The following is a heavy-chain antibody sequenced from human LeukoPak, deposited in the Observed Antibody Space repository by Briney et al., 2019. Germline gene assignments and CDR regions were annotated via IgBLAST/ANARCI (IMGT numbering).Heavy chain of an antibody. Sequence: GGSLRLSCAASGVSFSSYSLNRVRQAQGKGLEWVSSISSSSTYIYYADSVKGRFTISRDNAQNSLYLQMNGLRDDDTAVYYCARVASGYNLANYDYWGQGVLVTVSS. D-gene: IGHD5-24*01. CDR1: GVSFSSYS. V-gene: IGHV3-21*01. J-gene: IGHJ4*02. CDR2: ISSSSTYI. CDR3: ARVASGYNLANYDY.